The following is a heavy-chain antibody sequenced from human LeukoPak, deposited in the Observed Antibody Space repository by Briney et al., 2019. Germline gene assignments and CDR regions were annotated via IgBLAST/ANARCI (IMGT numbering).Heavy chain of an antibody. V-gene: IGHV3-23*01. CDR3: AKNRGGTYKYYMDV. J-gene: IGHJ6*03. CDR2: VSGSGGAT. D-gene: IGHD1-1*01. CDR1: GFTFNKYA. Sequence: PGGSLRLSCAASGFTFNKYAMSWVRQAPGMGLAWLSYVSGSGGATYYADSVKGRFTISRDNSKNTVYLQMGSLRAEDTAVYYCAKNRGGTYKYYMDVWGNGTTVTVSS.